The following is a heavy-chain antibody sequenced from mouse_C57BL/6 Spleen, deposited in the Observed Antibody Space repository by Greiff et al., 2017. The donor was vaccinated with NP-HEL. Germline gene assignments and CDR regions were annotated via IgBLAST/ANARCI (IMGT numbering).Heavy chain of an antibody. V-gene: IGHV1-76*01. CDR3: ATDYGSSQGAY. J-gene: IGHJ3*01. D-gene: IGHD1-1*01. Sequence: VQLQQSGAELVRPGASVKLSCKASGYTFTDYYINWVKQRPGQGLEWIARIYPGSGNTYYNEKFKGKATLTAEKSSSTAYMQLSSLTSEDSAVYFCATDYGSSQGAYWGQGTLVTVSA. CDR2: IYPGSGNT. CDR1: GYTFTDYY.